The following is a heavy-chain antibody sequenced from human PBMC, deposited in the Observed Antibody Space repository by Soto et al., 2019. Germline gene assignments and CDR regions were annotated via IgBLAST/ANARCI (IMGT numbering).Heavy chain of an antibody. J-gene: IGHJ6*02. CDR3: ASFSTLGKDYAVDV. Sequence: QVQLQESGPGLVKPSQTLSLTCSVSGVSITSSDSYWRLIRQPPGNGLEWIGYINSSGRAYYKPSLKSSVPISIDTSKKQFALRLTSETVADTVVYFCASFSTLGKDYAVDVWGQGTTVTVSS. CDR1: GVSITSSDSY. D-gene: IGHD4-17*01. CDR2: INSSGRA. V-gene: IGHV4-30-4*01.